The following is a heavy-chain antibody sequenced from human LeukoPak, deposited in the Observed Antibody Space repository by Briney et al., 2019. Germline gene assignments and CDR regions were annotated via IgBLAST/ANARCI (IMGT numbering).Heavy chain of an antibody. J-gene: IGHJ6*02. D-gene: IGHD1-7*01. V-gene: IGHV3-66*02. Sequence: PGGSLRLSCAASGFTVSSNYMSSVRQAPGKGLGWVSLIYSGGSTYYADSVKGRFTISRDNSKNTLYLQMNSLRAGDTAVYYCARDRRGTQHYYHYGMDVWGQGTTVTVSS. CDR1: GFTVSSNY. CDR2: IYSGGST. CDR3: ARDRRGTQHYYHYGMDV.